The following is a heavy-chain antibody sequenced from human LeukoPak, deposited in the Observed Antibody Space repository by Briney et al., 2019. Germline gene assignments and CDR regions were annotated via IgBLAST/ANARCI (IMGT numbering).Heavy chain of an antibody. J-gene: IGHJ5*02. CDR3: AKGGYTTWFDP. Sequence: GGSLRLSCAASGFTFREFSMSWVRQAPGKGLEWVSNIRSNGGDTYYTDSVKGRFTISRDNSKNTLYLEMDSLRAGDTAVYYCAKGGYTTWFDPWGQGTLVTVSS. CDR2: IRSNGGDT. V-gene: IGHV3-23*01. D-gene: IGHD2-15*01. CDR1: GFTFREFS.